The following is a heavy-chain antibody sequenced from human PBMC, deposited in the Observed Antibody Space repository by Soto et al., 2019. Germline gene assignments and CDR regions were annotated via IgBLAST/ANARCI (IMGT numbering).Heavy chain of an antibody. V-gene: IGHV1-18*04. CDR2: ISAYNGNT. D-gene: IGHD1-26*01. J-gene: IGHJ4*02. CDR3: ARDKRIVGAHFDY. Sequence: ASVKISSKASGYTFTSYGISWVRQAPGQGLEWMGWISAYNGNTNYAQKLKGRVTMTTDTSTSTAYMELRCLRSDDTAVYYCARDKRIVGAHFDYWGQGTLVTVSS. CDR1: GYTFTSYG.